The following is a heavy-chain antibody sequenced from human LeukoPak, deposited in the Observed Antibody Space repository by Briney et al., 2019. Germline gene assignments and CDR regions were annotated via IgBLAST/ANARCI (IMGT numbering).Heavy chain of an antibody. CDR2: IYYSGST. CDR3: ARDRSPSGTSTGNLDF. CDR1: GGSIGSTTYY. J-gene: IGHJ4*02. Sequence: TSETLSLTCTVSGGSIGSTTYYWSWIRQHPGKGLEWIGYIYYSGSTYYNPSLKSRVTISVDTSKNQFSLKLTYVTAADTAVYYCARDRSPSGTSTGNLDFWGQGTLVTVSS. V-gene: IGHV4-31*03. D-gene: IGHD1-26*01.